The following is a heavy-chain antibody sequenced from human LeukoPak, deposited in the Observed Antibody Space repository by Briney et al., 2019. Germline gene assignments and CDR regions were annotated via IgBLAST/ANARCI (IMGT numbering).Heavy chain of an antibody. V-gene: IGHV3-30*18. CDR2: ISYDGSNK. CDR1: GFTFSSYG. J-gene: IGHJ5*02. Sequence: GGSLRLSCAASGFTFSSYGMHWVRQAPGKGLEWVAVISYDGSNKYYADSVKGRFTISRDNSKNTLYLQMNSLRAEDTAVYYCAKSVTQNWFDPWGQGTLVSVSS. D-gene: IGHD4-17*01. CDR3: AKSVTQNWFDP.